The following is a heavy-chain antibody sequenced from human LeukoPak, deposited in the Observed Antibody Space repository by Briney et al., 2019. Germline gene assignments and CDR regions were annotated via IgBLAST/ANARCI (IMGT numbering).Heavy chain of an antibody. CDR3: AKLWENDYGDY. J-gene: IGHJ4*02. CDR1: GFPLSSNY. Sequence: AGGSLRLSFAGSGFPLSSNYLGWVRQASGEGLEWGSLIFCGRYKFFADCVWGRFTISRHSSQNTLYLQMNSLTAEYTAVFYCAKLWENDYGDYWGQGTLVTVSS. CDR2: IFCGRYK. V-gene: IGHV3-53*01. D-gene: IGHD3-16*01.